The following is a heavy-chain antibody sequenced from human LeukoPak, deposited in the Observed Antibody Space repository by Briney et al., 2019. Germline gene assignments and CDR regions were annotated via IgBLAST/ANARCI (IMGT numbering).Heavy chain of an antibody. Sequence: ASVKVSCKASGYTFTSYYMHWVRQAPGQGLEWMGWISAYNGNTNYAQKLQGRVTMATDTSTSTAYMELRSLGSDDTAVYYCARDQSIVGATIVDYWGQGTLVTVSS. D-gene: IGHD1-26*01. CDR2: ISAYNGNT. V-gene: IGHV1-18*04. J-gene: IGHJ4*02. CDR3: ARDQSIVGATIVDY. CDR1: GYTFTSYY.